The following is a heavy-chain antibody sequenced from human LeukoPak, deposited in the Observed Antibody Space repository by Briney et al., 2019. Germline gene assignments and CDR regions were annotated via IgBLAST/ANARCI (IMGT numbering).Heavy chain of an antibody. V-gene: IGHV3-23*01. D-gene: IGHD3-10*01. J-gene: IGHJ4*02. Sequence: GGSLRLSCAASGFTFSSYAMSWVRQAPGKGLEWVSAISGSGGSTYYADSVKGRFTISRDNSKNTLYLQMNSLRAEDTAVYYCAKDPWRITMVRGATIHDYWGQGTLVTVSS. CDR1: GFTFSSYA. CDR2: ISGSGGST. CDR3: AKDPWRITMVRGATIHDY.